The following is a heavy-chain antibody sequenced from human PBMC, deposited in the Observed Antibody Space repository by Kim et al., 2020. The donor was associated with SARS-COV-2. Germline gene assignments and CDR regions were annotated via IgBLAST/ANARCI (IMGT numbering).Heavy chain of an antibody. J-gene: IGHJ4*02. CDR2: T. D-gene: IGHD2-2*01. V-gene: IGHV3-23*01. Sequence: TNYADSVKGRFTISRDNSKNTLCLQMSSLRAEDTAVYYCAKSIPSTRYFDSWGQGILVTVSS. CDR3: AKSIPSTRYFDS.